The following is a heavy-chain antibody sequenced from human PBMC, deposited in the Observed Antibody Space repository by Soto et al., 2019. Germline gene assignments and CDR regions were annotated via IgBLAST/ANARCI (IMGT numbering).Heavy chain of an antibody. CDR3: YGSGNLGYYYGMDV. CDR2: ISVSGGST. Sequence: PGGSLRLSCAASGLTFSSYAMIWVGQAPGKGLEWVSAISVSGGSTYYADSVKGRFTISRDNSKNTLYLQMNSLRAEDTAVYYCYGSGNLGYYYGMDVWGQGTTVTVSS. V-gene: IGHV3-23*01. D-gene: IGHD3-10*01. CDR1: GLTFSSYA. J-gene: IGHJ6*02.